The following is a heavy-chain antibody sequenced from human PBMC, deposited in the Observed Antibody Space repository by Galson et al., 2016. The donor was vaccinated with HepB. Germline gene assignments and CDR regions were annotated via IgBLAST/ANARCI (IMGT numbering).Heavy chain of an antibody. D-gene: IGHD4-17*01. Sequence: SVKVSCKASRYTFTTYWMHWVRQALGQGLEWVGVINPSGGGTSYAQKFQGRVSMTSDTSTSTVYMQLISLRSEDTAVYYCARPFYGEYYYFDYWGQGTLVIVSS. V-gene: IGHV1-46*01. J-gene: IGHJ4*02. CDR1: RYTFTTYW. CDR3: ARPFYGEYYYFDY. CDR2: INPSGGGT.